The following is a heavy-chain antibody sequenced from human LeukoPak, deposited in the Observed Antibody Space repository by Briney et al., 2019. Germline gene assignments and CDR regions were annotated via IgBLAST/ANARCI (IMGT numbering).Heavy chain of an antibody. Sequence: SEALSLTCTVSGDSINNFYWSWIRQPAGKGLEWIGRVYSSGTTDYNPSLKSRVSMSVDTSSNQFSLRLSSMTAADTALYYCARDLYSSKTNDAFVIWGQGTMVTVSS. CDR2: VYSSGTT. J-gene: IGHJ3*02. CDR1: GDSINNFY. CDR3: ARDLYSSKTNDAFVI. D-gene: IGHD6-13*01. V-gene: IGHV4-4*07.